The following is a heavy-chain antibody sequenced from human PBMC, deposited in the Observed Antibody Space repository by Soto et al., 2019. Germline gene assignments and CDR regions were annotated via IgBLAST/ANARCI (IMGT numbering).Heavy chain of an antibody. J-gene: IGHJ6*02. CDR3: AKDSPGVATMYSGVGEGLMDV. CDR2: IWYDGSNK. Sequence: PGGSLRLSCAASGFTFSSYGMHWVRQAPGKGLEWVAVIWYDGSNKYYADSVKGRFTISRDNSKNTLYLQMNSLRAEDTAVYYCAKDSPGVATMYSGVGEGLMDVWGQGTTVTVSS. V-gene: IGHV3-30*02. D-gene: IGHD5-12*01. CDR1: GFTFSSYG.